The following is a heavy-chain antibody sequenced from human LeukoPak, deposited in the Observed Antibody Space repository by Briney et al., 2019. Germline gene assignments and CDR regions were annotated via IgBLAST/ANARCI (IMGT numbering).Heavy chain of an antibody. D-gene: IGHD6-13*01. CDR3: ARDGLTSSWYLDY. CDR1: GYTFTSYG. J-gene: IGHJ4*02. CDR2: ISPYNGDT. Sequence: GASVKVSCKASGYTFTSYGFSWVRQAPGQGLEWMGWISPYNGDTNYAQTLQGRVTLTTDTSTTTAYMELRSLRSDDTAVYLCARDGLTSSWYLDYWGQGTLVTVSS. V-gene: IGHV1-18*01.